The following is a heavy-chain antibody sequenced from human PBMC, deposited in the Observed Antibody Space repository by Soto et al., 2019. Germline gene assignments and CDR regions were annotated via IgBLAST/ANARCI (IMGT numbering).Heavy chain of an antibody. CDR1: GGSVSTGSYH. CDR2: IFFTGST. V-gene: IGHV4-61*01. J-gene: IGHJ6*02. CDR3: ARDGPGMDA. Sequence: PSETLSLTCTVSGGSVSTGSYHWSWLRQPPGKGLEWIGYIFFTGSTHYNPSLKNRVTISVDTSKNQSSLTVTSVTAADTAVYYCARDGPGMDAWGQGTTVPVSS.